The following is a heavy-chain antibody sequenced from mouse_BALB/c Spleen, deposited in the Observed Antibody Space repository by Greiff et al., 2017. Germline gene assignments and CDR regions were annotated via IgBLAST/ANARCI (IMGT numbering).Heavy chain of an antibody. V-gene: IGHV1-4*01. CDR1: GYTFTSYR. Sequence: QVQLQQSGAELVRPGASVKLSCKASGYTFTSYRMHWVKQRPGQGLEWIGYINPSSGYTNYNQKFKDKATLTADKSSSTAYMQLSIQTSEDSAVYYCARSRGQGCDYWGQGTTLTVSS. CDR3: ARSRGQGCDY. CDR2: INPSSGYT. D-gene: IGHD3-1*01. J-gene: IGHJ2*01.